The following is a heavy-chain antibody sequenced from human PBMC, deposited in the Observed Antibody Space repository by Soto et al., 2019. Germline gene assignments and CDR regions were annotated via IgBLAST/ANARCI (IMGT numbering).Heavy chain of an antibody. D-gene: IGHD2-2*02. CDR2: INHNGST. V-gene: IGHV4-34*01. Sequence: QVQLQQWGAGLLKPSETLSLTCAVYGGSFSGYYWSWIRQPPGKGLEWIGEINHNGSTNYNPSLKSRVTISVDTSKNQFSLKLSSVTAADTAVYYCARVGGGYCSSTSCYTFNWFDPWGQGTLVTVSS. J-gene: IGHJ5*02. CDR3: ARVGGGYCSSTSCYTFNWFDP. CDR1: GGSFSGYY.